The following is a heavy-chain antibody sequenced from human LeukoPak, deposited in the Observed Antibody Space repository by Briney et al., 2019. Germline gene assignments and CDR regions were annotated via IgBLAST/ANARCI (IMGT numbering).Heavy chain of an antibody. Sequence: SETLSLTCAVYGGSFSGYYWSWIRQPPGKGLEWIREINHSGSTNYNPSLKSRVTISVDTSKNQFSLKLSSVTAADTAVYYCAIGPVLLWFGGKLNNWFDPWGQGTLVTVSS. D-gene: IGHD3-10*01. CDR1: GGSFSGYY. V-gene: IGHV4-34*01. CDR3: AIGPVLLWFGGKLNNWFDP. CDR2: INHSGST. J-gene: IGHJ5*02.